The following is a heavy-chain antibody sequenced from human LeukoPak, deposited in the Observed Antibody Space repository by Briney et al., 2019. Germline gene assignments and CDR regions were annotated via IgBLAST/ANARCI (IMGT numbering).Heavy chain of an antibody. CDR1: GGSISSYY. CDR3: ARGMSGRASYYFDY. D-gene: IGHD5/OR15-5a*01. CDR2: IYYSGST. Sequence: SETLSLTCTVSGGSISSYYWSWIRQPPGKGPEWIGYIYYSGSTNYNPSLKSRVTISVDKSKNQFSLKLSSVTAADTAVYYCARGMSGRASYYFDYWGQGTLVTVSS. J-gene: IGHJ4*02. V-gene: IGHV4-59*12.